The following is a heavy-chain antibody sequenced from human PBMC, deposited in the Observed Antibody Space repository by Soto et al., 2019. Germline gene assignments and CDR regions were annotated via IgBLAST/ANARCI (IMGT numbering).Heavy chain of an antibody. Sequence: QVQLVESGGGLVKPGGSLRLSCAASGFTFSDYYMSWIRQAPGKGLEWVSYISSSSSYTNYADSVKGRFTISRDNAKNLLYLQINQLRAEDTAVYYCARVVSSIMNDYWGQGTLVTVSS. J-gene: IGHJ4*02. CDR1: GFTFSDYY. V-gene: IGHV3-11*06. CDR3: ARVVSSIMNDY. CDR2: ISSSSSYT. D-gene: IGHD6-13*01.